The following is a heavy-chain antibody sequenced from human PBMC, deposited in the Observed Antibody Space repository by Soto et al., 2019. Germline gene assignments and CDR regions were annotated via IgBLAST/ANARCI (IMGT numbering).Heavy chain of an antibody. J-gene: IGHJ4*02. CDR3: ARDIVSFAYGEGY. CDR2: VYSSGTT. Sequence: QVQLQESGPGLVKPSETLSLTCSVSGGSINSYWWSWIRQPAGKGLEWIGRVYSSGTTDYNPSINSRATMSVETCKNQFSLKLSSVTAADTAVYYGARDIVSFAYGEGYWGQGIQVTVSS. D-gene: IGHD2-15*01. V-gene: IGHV4-4*07. CDR1: GGSINSYW.